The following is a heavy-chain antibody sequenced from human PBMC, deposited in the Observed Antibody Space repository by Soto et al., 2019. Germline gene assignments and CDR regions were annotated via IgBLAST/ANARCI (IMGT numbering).Heavy chain of an antibody. CDR3: ARCSSTSCYIMASFDY. Sequence: EVQLVESGGAVVRPGGSLRLSCAASGFTFDDYAMSWVRQAPGKGLEWVAAINWNGGSTTYADSLKGRFTISRDNAKNSLDLQISSLRAEDTALYYCARCSSTSCYIMASFDYWGQGTLVTVSS. CDR2: INWNGGST. J-gene: IGHJ4*02. CDR1: GFTFDDYA. V-gene: IGHV3-20*04. D-gene: IGHD2-2*02.